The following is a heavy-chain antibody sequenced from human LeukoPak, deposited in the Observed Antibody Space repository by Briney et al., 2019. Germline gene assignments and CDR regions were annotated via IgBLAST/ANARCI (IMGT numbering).Heavy chain of an antibody. CDR2: INPNSGGT. Sequence: ASVKVSCKASGYTFTGYYMHWVRQAPGQGLEWMGWINPNSGGTNYAQKFQGRVTMTRDTSISTAYMELSRLRSDDTAVYYCARRSVGWLVRYYYYYMDVWGKGTTVTVSS. CDR3: ARRSVGWLVRYYYYYMDV. D-gene: IGHD6-19*01. CDR1: GYTFTGYY. V-gene: IGHV1-2*02. J-gene: IGHJ6*03.